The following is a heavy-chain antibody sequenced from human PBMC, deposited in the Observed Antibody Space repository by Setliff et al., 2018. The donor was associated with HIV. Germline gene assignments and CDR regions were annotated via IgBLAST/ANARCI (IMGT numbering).Heavy chain of an antibody. CDR3: ARGLVNLSRYYYYYMDV. D-gene: IGHD3-10*01. CDR2: IYENAYA. J-gene: IGHJ6*03. CDR1: GGSMNNYY. V-gene: IGHV4-59*01. Sequence: PSETLSLTCTVSGGSMNNYYWNWIRQTPGKGLEWIGYIYENAYAHYTVSLRSRVTVSMDTSKNQFSLTLRSVTAADRAVYYCARGLVNLSRYYYYYMDVWGKGTTVTVSS.